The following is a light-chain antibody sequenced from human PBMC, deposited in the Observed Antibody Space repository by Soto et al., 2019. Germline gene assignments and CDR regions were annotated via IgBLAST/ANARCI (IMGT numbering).Light chain of an antibody. CDR1: QSINSE. CDR3: QQRHNWPIT. V-gene: IGKV3-15*01. J-gene: IGKJ2*01. CDR2: GAS. Sequence: EIVMTQSPATLSLSPGERAALSCRASQSINSELAWYQQKPCQPPRLLIYGASTRATGVPARFTGSESGSEFTLSISGLQSEYFAVYYCQQRHNWPITFAQGTRLEI.